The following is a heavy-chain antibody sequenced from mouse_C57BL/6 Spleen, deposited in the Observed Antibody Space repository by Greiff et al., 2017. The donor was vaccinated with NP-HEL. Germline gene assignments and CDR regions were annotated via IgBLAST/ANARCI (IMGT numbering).Heavy chain of an antibody. Sequence: QVQLQQSGPELVKPGASVKISCKASGYAFSSSWMNWVKQRPGKGLEWIGRIYPGDGDTNYNGKFKGKATLTADKSSSTAYMQLSSLTSEDSAVYFCARIGITTVVAPFDYWGQGTTLTVSS. CDR1: GYAFSSSW. J-gene: IGHJ2*01. D-gene: IGHD1-1*01. V-gene: IGHV1-82*01. CDR3: ARIGITTVVAPFDY. CDR2: IYPGDGDT.